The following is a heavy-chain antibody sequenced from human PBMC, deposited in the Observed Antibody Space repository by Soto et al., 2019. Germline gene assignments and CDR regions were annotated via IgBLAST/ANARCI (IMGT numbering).Heavy chain of an antibody. CDR1: GFTFSSYG. J-gene: IGHJ3*02. CDR2: IWYDGSNK. D-gene: IGHD3-16*01. V-gene: IGHV3-33*01. CDR3: ARAGAVGGNDAFDI. Sequence: GGSLRLSCAASGFTFSSYGMHWVRQAPGKGLEWVAVIWYDGSNKYYADSVKGRFTISRDNSKNTLYLQMNSLRAEDTAVYYWARAGAVGGNDAFDIWGQGTMVTVSS.